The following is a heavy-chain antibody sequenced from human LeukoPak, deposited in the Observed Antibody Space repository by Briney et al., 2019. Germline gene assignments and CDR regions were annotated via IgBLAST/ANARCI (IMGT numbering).Heavy chain of an antibody. CDR2: IYYSGST. D-gene: IGHD6-13*01. Sequence: SETLSLTCTVSGGSISSYYWSWIRQPPGKGLEWFGYIYYSGSTNYNPSLKSRVTVSVDTSKNQFSLKLSSVTAADPAVYYCARERRAGAAFDIWGQGTMVTVSS. V-gene: IGHV4-59*01. CDR3: ARERRAGAAFDI. CDR1: GGSISSYY. J-gene: IGHJ3*02.